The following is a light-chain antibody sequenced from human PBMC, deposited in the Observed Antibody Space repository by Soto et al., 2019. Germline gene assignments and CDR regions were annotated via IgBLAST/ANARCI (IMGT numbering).Light chain of an antibody. J-gene: IGKJ4*01. Sequence: DIVMTQSPDSLAVSLGERATIKCESSQTVFFSTNNKNYLAWYQQRPGQPPKLLISWASIRESGVPDRFSGSGSGTHFTLTIDSLQPEDFATYYCLQDYNLLTFGGGTKVDIK. V-gene: IGKV4-1*01. CDR2: WAS. CDR1: QTVFFSTNNKNY. CDR3: LQDYNLLT.